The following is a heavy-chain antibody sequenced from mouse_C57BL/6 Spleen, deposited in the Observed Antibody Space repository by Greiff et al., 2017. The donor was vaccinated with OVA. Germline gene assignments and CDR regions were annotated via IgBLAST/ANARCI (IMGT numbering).Heavy chain of an antibody. J-gene: IGHJ2*01. V-gene: IGHV1-69*01. CDR2: IDPSDSYT. CDR3: ARLLDD. CDR1: GYTFTSYW. Sequence: VQLQQPGAELVMPGASVKLSCKASGYTFTSYWMHWVKQRPGQGLEWIGEIDPSDSYTNFNQKFKGKSTLTVDKSSSTAYMQLSSLTSEDSAVYYCARLLDDWGQGTTLTVSS.